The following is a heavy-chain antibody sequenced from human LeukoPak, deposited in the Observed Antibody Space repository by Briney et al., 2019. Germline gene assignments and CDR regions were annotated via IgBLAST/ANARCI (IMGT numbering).Heavy chain of an antibody. D-gene: IGHD3-10*01. Sequence: QSGGSLRLSCAASGFNFSSHWMHWVRQAPGKGLVWVSRLRSSGNGTTYADSVKGRFTISRDNAKNTLFLQMNSLRIEDTAVYYWVRGRGVRGRSMDVWGKGTTVIVSP. CDR1: GFNFSSHW. V-gene: IGHV3-74*03. CDR2: LRSSGNGT. J-gene: IGHJ6*04. CDR3: VRGRGVRGRSMDV.